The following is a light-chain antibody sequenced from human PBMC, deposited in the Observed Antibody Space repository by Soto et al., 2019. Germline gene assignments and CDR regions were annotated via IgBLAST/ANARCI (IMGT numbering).Light chain of an antibody. J-gene: IGLJ2*01. CDR3: LLYYGGTRL. Sequence: QTVVTQEPSLTGSPGGSVTLTCASSTGAVTSGYFPNWFQQKPGQTPRPLIYSTYNKHSWTPARFSGSLLGGKAALTLSGVQHEDEAEYYCLLYYGGTRLFGGGTKVTVL. V-gene: IGLV7-43*01. CDR2: STY. CDR1: TGAVTSGYF.